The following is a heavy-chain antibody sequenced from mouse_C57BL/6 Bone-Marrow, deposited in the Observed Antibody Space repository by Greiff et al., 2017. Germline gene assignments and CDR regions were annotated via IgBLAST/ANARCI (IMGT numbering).Heavy chain of an antibody. J-gene: IGHJ4*01. CDR3: ARNYGSSYYYAMDY. Sequence: EVQLQESGGGLVKPGGSLKLSCAASGFTFSDYGMHWVRQAPEKGLEWVAYISSGSSTIYYADTVKGRFTISRDNAKNTLFLQMTSLRSEDTAMYYCARNYGSSYYYAMDYWGQGTSVTVSS. D-gene: IGHD1-1*01. V-gene: IGHV5-17*01. CDR2: ISSGSSTI. CDR1: GFTFSDYG.